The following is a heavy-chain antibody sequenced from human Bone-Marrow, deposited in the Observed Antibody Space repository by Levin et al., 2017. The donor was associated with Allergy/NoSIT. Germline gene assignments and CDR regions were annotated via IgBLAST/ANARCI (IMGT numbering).Heavy chain of an antibody. D-gene: IGHD2-21*02. CDR1: GFTFSNYG. J-gene: IGHJ4*02. Sequence: GGSLRLSCAASGFTFSNYGMSWVRQAPGKGLEWVSGINGNGGNTYYADSVRGRFTVSRDNSKNTLYLQMNSLRAEDTAVYFCANPPLHYCGGACSRVGYWGQGTLVTVSS. CDR2: INGNGGNT. CDR3: ANPPLHYCGGACSRVGY. V-gene: IGHV3-23*01.